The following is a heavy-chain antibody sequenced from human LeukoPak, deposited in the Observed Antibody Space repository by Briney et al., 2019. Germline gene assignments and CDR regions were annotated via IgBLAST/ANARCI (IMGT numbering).Heavy chain of an antibody. J-gene: IGHJ6*02. D-gene: IGHD6-19*01. CDR2: ISGSGGST. V-gene: IGHV3-23*01. CDR3: AKGHSSGWYACAPGYYGMDV. Sequence: GGSLRLSCAASGFTFSSYAMSWVRQAPGKGLEWVSAISGSGGSTYYADSVKGRFTISRDNSKNTLYLQMNSLRAEDTAVYYCAKGHSSGWYACAPGYYGMDVWGQGTTVTVSS. CDR1: GFTFSSYA.